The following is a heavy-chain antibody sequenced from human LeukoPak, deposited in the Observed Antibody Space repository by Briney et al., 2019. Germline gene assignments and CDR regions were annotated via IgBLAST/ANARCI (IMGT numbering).Heavy chain of an antibody. CDR1: GFTISSDY. D-gene: IGHD3-22*01. CDR2: IYNTGGT. CDR3: AKSPGGYYYYYFDY. Sequence: PGGSLRLSCAASGFTISSDYMTWVRQAPGKGLEWVSVIYNTGGTKYADSVRGRFTISRDNSKNTLYLQMNSLRAEDTAVYYCAKSPGGYYYYYFDYWGQGTLVTVSS. J-gene: IGHJ4*02. V-gene: IGHV3-66*01.